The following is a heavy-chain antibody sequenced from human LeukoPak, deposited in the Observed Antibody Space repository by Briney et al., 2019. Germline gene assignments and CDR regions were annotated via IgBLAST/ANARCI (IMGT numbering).Heavy chain of an antibody. CDR3: ARDSSGHFDFDY. Sequence: SETLSLTCTVSGGSISNYYWNWIRQPPGKGLEWIGYIYYSGSTHYNPSLESRVTISVDTSKNQFSLRLSSVTAADTAVYYCARDSSGHFDFDYWGQGILVTVSS. D-gene: IGHD3-22*01. J-gene: IGHJ4*02. CDR2: IYYSGST. V-gene: IGHV4-59*01. CDR1: GGSISNYY.